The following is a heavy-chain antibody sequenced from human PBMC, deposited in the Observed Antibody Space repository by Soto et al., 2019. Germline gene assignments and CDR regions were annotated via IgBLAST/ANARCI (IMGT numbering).Heavy chain of an antibody. CDR1: GFNFSSYA. V-gene: IGHV3-23*01. J-gene: IGHJ4*02. CDR3: AKSYDRNGYYSLLDY. Sequence: GGSLRLSCAASGFNFSSYAMSWVRRAPGKGLEWVSAISGSGSSIYYADSVKGRFSISRDNSKNTLYLQMNSLRADDTAVYYCAKSYDRNGYYSLLDYWGQGTLVTVSS. D-gene: IGHD3-22*01. CDR2: ISGSGSSI.